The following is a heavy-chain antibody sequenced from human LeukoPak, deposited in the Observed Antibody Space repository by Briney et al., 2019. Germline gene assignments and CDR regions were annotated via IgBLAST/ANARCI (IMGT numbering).Heavy chain of an antibody. J-gene: IGHJ5*02. CDR3: ARECSSTTCYTRSFDP. CDR1: GYSISSGYY. CDR2: LYHSGST. D-gene: IGHD2-2*02. V-gene: IGHV4-38-2*02. Sequence: SETLSLTCIVSGYSISSGYYWGWIRQPPGKGLEWSVNLYHSGSTYYNPSLRSRATISGDTSKNQFSLSLSSVTAADTAVYYSARECSSTTCYTRSFDPWGQGTLVTVSS.